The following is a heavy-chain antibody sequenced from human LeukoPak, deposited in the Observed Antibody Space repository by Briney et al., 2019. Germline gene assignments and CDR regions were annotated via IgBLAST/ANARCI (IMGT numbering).Heavy chain of an antibody. CDR2: IKQDGSEK. J-gene: IGHJ4*02. CDR3: SVVVVITSGYYFDY. Sequence: GGSLRLSCAASGFTFSSYWMSRVRQAPGKGLEWVANIKQDGSEKYYVDSVKGRFTISRDNAKNSLYLQMNSLRAEDTAVYYCSVVVVITSGYYFDYWGQGTLVTVSS. CDR1: GFTFSSYW. D-gene: IGHD3-22*01. V-gene: IGHV3-7*01.